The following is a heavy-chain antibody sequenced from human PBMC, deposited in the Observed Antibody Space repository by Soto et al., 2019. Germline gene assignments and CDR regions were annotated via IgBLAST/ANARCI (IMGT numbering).Heavy chain of an antibody. V-gene: IGHV4-34*01. CDR2: INHSGST. CDR1: GGSFVGYC. Sequence: SETLCVTWAVDGGSFVGYCLTWISPTTGTGLEWIGEINHSGSTNYNPSLKSRVTISVDTSKNQFSLKLTSVTAADTAVYYCASVIRFLDYYYGMDVWGQGTTVTVSS. D-gene: IGHD3-3*01. CDR3: ASVIRFLDYYYGMDV. J-gene: IGHJ6*02.